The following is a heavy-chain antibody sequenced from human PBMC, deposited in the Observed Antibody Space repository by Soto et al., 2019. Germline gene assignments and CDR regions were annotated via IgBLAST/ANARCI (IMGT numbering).Heavy chain of an antibody. V-gene: IGHV3-73*01. D-gene: IGHD4-17*01. Sequence: EVQLVESGGGLVQPGGSLELSCAASGFTFSTYAMHWVRQASGKGLEWVGRIRSKGNSYATSYAASVKGRFTISRDDSKNTAYLQMNSLKIEDTAVYYCTSYDYGDYVIDYWGQGTLVTVSS. CDR3: TSYDYGDYVIDY. J-gene: IGHJ4*02. CDR2: IRSKGNSYAT. CDR1: GFTFSTYA.